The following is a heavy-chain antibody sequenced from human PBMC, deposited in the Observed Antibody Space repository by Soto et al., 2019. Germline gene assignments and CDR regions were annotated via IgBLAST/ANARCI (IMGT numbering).Heavy chain of an antibody. CDR2: IYSGGGT. Sequence: EVQLVETGGGLIQTGGSLRLSCAASGFTVSSNYMSWVRQAPEKGLEWVSVIYSGGGTYYADSVKGRFTISRDNSKNTLYLQMNSLRAEDTAVYYWARGRAAAGRLDVWGQGTTVTVSS. J-gene: IGHJ6*02. D-gene: IGHD6-13*01. V-gene: IGHV3-53*02. CDR1: GFTVSSNY. CDR3: ARGRAAAGRLDV.